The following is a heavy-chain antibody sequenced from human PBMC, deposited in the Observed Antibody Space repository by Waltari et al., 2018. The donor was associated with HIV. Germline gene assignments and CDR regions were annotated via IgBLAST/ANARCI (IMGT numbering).Heavy chain of an antibody. J-gene: IGHJ4*02. Sequence: QAQLQQWGTGLLTPSEALSLTCAVSGASFNDYYCPWIRQLPGKRLEWMGEVGPGGNVNVLPSLRRRLSLSTDASKNQFSLTLTSVAATDTGVYFCARGLQMTSYASGNWLWEQMLSRYFFDVWGQGTRV. V-gene: IGHV4-34*01. CDR3: ARGLQMTSYASGNWLWEQMLSRYFFDV. CDR2: VGPGGNV. CDR1: GASFNDYY. D-gene: IGHD2-2*01.